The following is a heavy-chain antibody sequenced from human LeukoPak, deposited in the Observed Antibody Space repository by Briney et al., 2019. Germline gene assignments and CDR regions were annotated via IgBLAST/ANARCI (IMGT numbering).Heavy chain of an antibody. CDR1: GGSISSGEYY. D-gene: IGHD6-19*01. CDR3: ARDRVAVAGARAFDI. J-gene: IGHJ3*02. Sequence: SQTLSLTCTASGGSISSGEYYWSWIRQTPGMGLEWIGYIYYSGSTYYNPSLKSRVTMSVDTSKNQFSLKLSSVTAADTAVYSCARDRVAVAGARAFDIWGQGTMVTVSS. CDR2: IYYSGST. V-gene: IGHV4-30-4*08.